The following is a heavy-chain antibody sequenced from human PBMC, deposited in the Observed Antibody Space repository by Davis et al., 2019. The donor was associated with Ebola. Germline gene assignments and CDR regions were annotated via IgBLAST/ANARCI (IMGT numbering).Heavy chain of an antibody. D-gene: IGHD6-13*01. CDR1: GGTFSSYA. CDR3: ASHSSSWYLRYYYYYGMDV. Sequence: SVKVSCKASGGTFSSYAISWVRQAPGQGLEWMGGIIPIFGTANYAQKFQGRVTITADESTSTAYMELSSLRSEDTAVYYCASHSSSWYLRYYYYYGMDVWGQGTTVTVSS. J-gene: IGHJ6*02. V-gene: IGHV1-69*13. CDR2: IIPIFGTA.